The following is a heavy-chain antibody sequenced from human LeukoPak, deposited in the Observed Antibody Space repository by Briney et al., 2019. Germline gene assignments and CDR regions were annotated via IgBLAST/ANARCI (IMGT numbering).Heavy chain of an antibody. CDR3: VRESDVWSGPGIGRPLDV. J-gene: IGHJ6*04. D-gene: IGHD3-3*01. CDR1: GFTFSNSW. V-gene: IGHV3-7*01. CDR2: IKEDGTDK. Sequence: GGSLRLSCTASGFTFSNSWMTWVRRVPGRGLEWVANIKEDGTDKQYVDSVRGRFTISRDNGKNLVFLQMDGLRAEDTGVYHCVRESDVWSGPGIGRPLDVWGKGTTVTVSS.